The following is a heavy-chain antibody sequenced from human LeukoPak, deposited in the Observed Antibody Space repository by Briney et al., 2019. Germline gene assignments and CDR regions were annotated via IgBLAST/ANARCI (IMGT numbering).Heavy chain of an antibody. CDR1: GFTFNNYN. D-gene: IGHD3-10*01. CDR3: ARGPYGVRGVTNSSY. J-gene: IGHJ4*02. V-gene: IGHV3-21*01. CDR2: ISSSSSYI. Sequence: PGGSLRLSCAASGFTFNNYNMIWVRQAPGKGLEWVSSISSSSSYIYYADSVKGRFTISRDNAKNSLYLQMNSLRAEDTAVYYCARGPYGVRGVTNSSYWGQGTLVTVSS.